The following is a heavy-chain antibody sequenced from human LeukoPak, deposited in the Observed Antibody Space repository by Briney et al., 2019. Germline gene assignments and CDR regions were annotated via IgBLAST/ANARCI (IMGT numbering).Heavy chain of an antibody. CDR2: IHYSGST. J-gene: IGHJ5*02. D-gene: IGHD2-21*02. V-gene: IGHV4-31*01. CDR3: ARTYMTSARFDP. Sequence: SQTLSLTCTVSGVSISSGGYYWSWIRQYPGKGLEWIGYIHYSGSTYYNPSLKSQITKSVDTSRSRFSLKLSSVTAADTAVYYCARTYMTSARFDPWGQGTLVTVSS. CDR1: GVSISSGGYY.